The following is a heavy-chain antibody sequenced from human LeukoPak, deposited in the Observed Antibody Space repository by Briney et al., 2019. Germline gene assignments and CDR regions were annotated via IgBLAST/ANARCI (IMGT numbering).Heavy chain of an antibody. CDR2: ISYSGST. V-gene: IGHV4-39*01. CDR1: GGSISSPSYY. J-gene: IGHJ5*02. Sequence: MSSETLSLTCTVSGGSISSPSYYWGWIRQPPGKGLEWIGSISYSGSTYYNPSLKSRVTISVDMSKNQFSLKLSSVTASDTAVYYCARAPVSASISAIDAWGQGILVTVSS. CDR3: ARAPVSASISAIDA. D-gene: IGHD6-6*01.